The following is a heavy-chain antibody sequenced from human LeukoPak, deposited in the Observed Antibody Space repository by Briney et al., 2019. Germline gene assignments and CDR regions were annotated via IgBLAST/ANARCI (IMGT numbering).Heavy chain of an antibody. CDR1: GFTFSNFG. V-gene: IGHV3-30*18. Sequence: PGRSLRLSCAASGFTFSNFGMHWVRQAPGKGLDWVAVISYDGSNKYYADSVKGRFTISRDTSKNTLYLQMNSLRADDTAVYYCAKDRNTYGFRYYFDYWGQGTLVTVSS. D-gene: IGHD5-18*01. CDR2: ISYDGSNK. J-gene: IGHJ4*02. CDR3: AKDRNTYGFRYYFDY.